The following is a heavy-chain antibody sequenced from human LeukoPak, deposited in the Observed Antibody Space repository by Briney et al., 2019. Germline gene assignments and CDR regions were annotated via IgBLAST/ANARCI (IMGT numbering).Heavy chain of an antibody. CDR1: GFTFSSYG. CDR2: ISASGGAT. J-gene: IGHJ4*02. Sequence: GGSLRLSCAASGFTFSSYGMHWVRQAPGKGLEWVSGISASGGATYSAESVRGRFTISRDNSKNTLYLQMNSLRVDDTAAYFCATISGSFEYLDYWGQGTLVTVSS. V-gene: IGHV3-23*01. CDR3: ATISGSFEYLDY. D-gene: IGHD1-26*01.